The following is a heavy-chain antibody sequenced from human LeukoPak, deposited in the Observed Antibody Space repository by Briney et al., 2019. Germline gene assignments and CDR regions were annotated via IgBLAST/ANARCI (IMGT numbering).Heavy chain of an antibody. D-gene: IGHD2-2*01. Sequence: GGSLRLSCAASRFPFSNYATTWVRQAPGKGLEWVSGISGGGGDTYYADSVKGRFTISRDNSRSTLYLQMNSLRVDDTAKYYCAKGDRVVSAAVVDYWGQGTLVTVSS. CDR2: ISGGGGDT. CDR3: AKGDRVVSAAVVDY. V-gene: IGHV3-23*01. CDR1: RFPFSNYA. J-gene: IGHJ4*02.